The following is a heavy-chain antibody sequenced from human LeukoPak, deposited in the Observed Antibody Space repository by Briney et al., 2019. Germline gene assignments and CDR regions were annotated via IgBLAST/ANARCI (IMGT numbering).Heavy chain of an antibody. Sequence: GGSLRLSCAASGFTFSRYWMHWVRQAPGKGLVWVSRINSDGSSTDYADSVKGRLTISRDNAKNTLYLQMSSLRAEDTAVYYCARVGYYYDGSGYYPSYYYMDVWGEGTTVTVSS. D-gene: IGHD3-22*01. V-gene: IGHV3-74*01. CDR3: ARVGYYYDGSGYYPSYYYMDV. CDR1: GFTFSRYW. CDR2: INSDGSST. J-gene: IGHJ6*03.